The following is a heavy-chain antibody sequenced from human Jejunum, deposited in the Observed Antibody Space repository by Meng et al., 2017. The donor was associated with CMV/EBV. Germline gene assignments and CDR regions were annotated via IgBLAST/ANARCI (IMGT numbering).Heavy chain of an antibody. J-gene: IGHJ4*03. V-gene: IGHV1-46*01. CDR1: GYNFTSYY. CDR3: AREMPMTCYFDQ. D-gene: IGHD3-22*01. Sequence: QGQLVQSVAEVKKPGASVKVSCKAPGYNFTSYYMHWVRQAPGQGLEWMGIINPSGGSTSYAQKSQGRVTMTRDTSTSSVYMELSSLRSDDTAVYYCAREMPMTCYFDQWGQGTLDTVSS. CDR2: INPSGGST.